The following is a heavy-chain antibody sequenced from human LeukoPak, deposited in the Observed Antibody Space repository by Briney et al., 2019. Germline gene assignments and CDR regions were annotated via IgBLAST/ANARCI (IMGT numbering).Heavy chain of an antibody. CDR2: INHSGST. Sequence: PSETLSLTCAVYGGSFSGYYWSWIRQPPGKGLEWIGEINHSGSTNYNPSLKSRVTISVDTSKNQFSLKLSSVTAADTAVYYCARDRTLHYDFWSGAYYYYYMDVWGKGTTVTVSS. V-gene: IGHV4-34*01. J-gene: IGHJ6*03. CDR1: GGSFSGYY. CDR3: ARDRTLHYDFWSGAYYYYYMDV. D-gene: IGHD3-3*01.